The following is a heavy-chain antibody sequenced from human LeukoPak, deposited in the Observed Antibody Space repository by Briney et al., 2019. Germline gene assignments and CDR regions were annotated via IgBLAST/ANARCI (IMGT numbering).Heavy chain of an antibody. CDR2: INPSGCST. CDR3: ASQLDNWFDP. J-gene: IGHJ5*02. D-gene: IGHD1-1*01. V-gene: IGHV1-46*01. CDR1: GYTFTSYY. Sequence: GASVTVSCKASGYTFTSYYMHWVRQAPGQGLEWMGIINPSGCSTSYAQQFQGRVTMTSDTSTSTVYMELSSLRSEDTAVYYCASQLDNWFDPWGQGTLVTVSS.